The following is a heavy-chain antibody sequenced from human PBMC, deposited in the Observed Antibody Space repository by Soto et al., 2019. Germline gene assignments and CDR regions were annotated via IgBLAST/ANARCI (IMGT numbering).Heavy chain of an antibody. CDR2: ITGSGDST. V-gene: IGHV3-23*01. CDR1: GFTFKSYA. CDR3: AKELRHDHNLAYFAH. Sequence: EVQLLESGGDLVQPGGSLRLSCAASGFTFKSYAVSWVRQAPGKGLEWVSVITGSGDSTYYADSVKGRFTISRDNSKNTLYLQMNSLRAEDTAVYYCAKELRHDHNLAYFAHWGQGTLVTVSS. J-gene: IGHJ4*02.